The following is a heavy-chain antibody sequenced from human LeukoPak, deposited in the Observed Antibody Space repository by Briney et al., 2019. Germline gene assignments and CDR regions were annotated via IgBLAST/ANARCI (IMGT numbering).Heavy chain of an antibody. CDR3: ARDPYSGSYGNYYYFMDV. J-gene: IGHJ6*03. Sequence: GSLRLSCAASGFTFSSYNMNWVRQAPGKGLEWVSSITSGSSYRFYADSVKGRFTISRDNAKNSLYLQMNSLRAEDTAVYYCARDPYSGSYGNYYYFMDVWGKGTTVTISS. CDR1: GFTFSSYN. CDR2: ITSGSSYR. D-gene: IGHD1-26*01. V-gene: IGHV3-21*01.